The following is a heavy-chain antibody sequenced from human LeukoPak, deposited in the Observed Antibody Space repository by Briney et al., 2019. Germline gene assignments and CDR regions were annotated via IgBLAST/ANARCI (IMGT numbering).Heavy chain of an antibody. CDR1: GGSISSSSYY. CDR3: ARTDNVDRMNDY. J-gene: IGHJ4*02. Sequence: SETLSLTCTVSGGSISSSSYYWGWIRQPPGKGLEWIGSIYYSGSTYYNPSLKSRVTISVDTSKNQFSLKLSSVTAADTAVYYCARTDNVDRMNDYWGQGTLVTVSS. V-gene: IGHV4-39*07. D-gene: IGHD5-12*01. CDR2: IYYSGST.